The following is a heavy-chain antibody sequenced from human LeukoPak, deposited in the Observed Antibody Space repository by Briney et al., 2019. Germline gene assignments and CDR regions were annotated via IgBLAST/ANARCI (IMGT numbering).Heavy chain of an antibody. CDR3: VKACCSGGRYDP. V-gene: IGHV3-7*03. CDR1: GFTFSNYW. D-gene: IGHD2-15*01. Sequence: GGSLRLSCAASGFTFSNYWMTWVRQAPGKGLEGVANINQDGSEKYYVDSVEGRFTISRDNAKNSLYLQMNSLRVEDTAMYYCVKACCSGGRYDPWGQGTLVTVSS. J-gene: IGHJ5*02. CDR2: INQDGSEK.